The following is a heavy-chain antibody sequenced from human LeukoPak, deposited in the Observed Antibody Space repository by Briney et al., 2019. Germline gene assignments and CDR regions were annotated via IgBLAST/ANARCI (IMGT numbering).Heavy chain of an antibody. J-gene: IGHJ4*02. CDR3: ARGRYSSSSRERKSMIVVVTAYYFDY. V-gene: IGHV4-59*01. D-gene: IGHD3-22*01. CDR2: IYYSGST. CDR1: GGSISSYY. Sequence: KTSETLSLTRTVSGGSISSYYWSWIRQPPGKGLEWIGYIYYSGSTNYNPSLKSRVTISVDTSKNQFSLKLSSVTAADTAVYYCARGRYSSSSRERKSMIVVVTAYYFDYWGQGTLVTVSS.